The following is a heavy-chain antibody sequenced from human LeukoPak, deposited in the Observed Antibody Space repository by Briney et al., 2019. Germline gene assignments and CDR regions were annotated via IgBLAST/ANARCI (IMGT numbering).Heavy chain of an antibody. D-gene: IGHD6-13*01. J-gene: IGHJ3*02. CDR1: GGSISSYY. Sequence: SETLSLTCTVSGGSISSYYWSWIRQPAGKGLEWIGRIYTSGSTNYNPSLKSRVTMSVDTSKNQFSLKLSSVTAADTAVYYCARVQYSSSRYFAFDIWGQGTMVTVSS. V-gene: IGHV4-4*07. CDR2: IYTSGST. CDR3: ARVQYSSSRYFAFDI.